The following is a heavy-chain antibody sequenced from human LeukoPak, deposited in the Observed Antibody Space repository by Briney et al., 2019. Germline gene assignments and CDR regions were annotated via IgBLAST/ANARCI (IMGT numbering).Heavy chain of an antibody. J-gene: IGHJ4*02. CDR3: ARASWYGAFDY. D-gene: IGHD3-10*01. CDR1: GFTFSSYS. Sequence: GGSLRLSCAASGFTFSSYSMNWVRQAPGKGLEWVANIKQDGSEKYYVDSVKGRFTISRDNAKNSLYLQMNSLRAEDTAVYYCARASWYGAFDYWGQGTLVTVSS. V-gene: IGHV3-7*01. CDR2: IKQDGSEK.